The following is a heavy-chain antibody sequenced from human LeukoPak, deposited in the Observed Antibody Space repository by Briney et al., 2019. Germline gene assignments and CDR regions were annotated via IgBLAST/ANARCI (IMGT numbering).Heavy chain of an antibody. D-gene: IGHD6-19*01. CDR2: IYFDGRTQ. J-gene: IGHJ3*01. CDR3: AKAMAVPGGGDAFDV. CDR1: GFPFSYA. Sequence: GGPLRLSCAASGFPFSYAMHWVRQAPGKGLEWVAGIYFDGRTQFYADSVRGRFTITRDHSKSTLYLQMNSLTAEDTGVYYCAKAMAVPGGGDAFDVWGQGTMVTVSS. V-gene: IGHV3-33*06.